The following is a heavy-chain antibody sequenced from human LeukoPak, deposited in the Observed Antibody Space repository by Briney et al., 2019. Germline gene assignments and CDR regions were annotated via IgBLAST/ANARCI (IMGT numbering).Heavy chain of an antibody. CDR3: ARKLAGYNQFDY. D-gene: IGHD1-14*01. CDR1: GFTFDDYA. Sequence: GRSLRLSCAASGFTFDDYAMHWVRQAPGKGLEWVSSISSSSSYIYYADSVKGRFTISRDNAKNSLYLQMNSLRAEDTAVYYCARKLAGYNQFDYWGQGTLVTVSS. CDR2: ISSSSSYI. V-gene: IGHV3-21*01. J-gene: IGHJ4*02.